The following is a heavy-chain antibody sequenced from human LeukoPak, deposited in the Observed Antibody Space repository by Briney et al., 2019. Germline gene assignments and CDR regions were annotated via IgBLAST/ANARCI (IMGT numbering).Heavy chain of an antibody. J-gene: IGHJ6*02. CDR3: ARDYTSGGMDV. D-gene: IGHD3-10*01. Sequence: GRSLRLSCAVSGFTFSDHYMDWVRQAPGKGLEWVGRTRNKANRYTTEYAASVKGRFTISRDESKNSLYLQMNSLKTEDTAVYYCARDYTSGGMDVWGQGTTVTVSS. CDR2: TRNKANRYTT. CDR1: GFTFSDHY. V-gene: IGHV3-72*01.